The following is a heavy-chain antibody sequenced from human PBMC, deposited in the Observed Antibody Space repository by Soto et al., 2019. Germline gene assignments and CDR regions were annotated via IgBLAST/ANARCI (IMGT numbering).Heavy chain of an antibody. Sequence: ASVKVSCKASGYTFTSYYMHWVRQAPAQGPEWMGWINPNSGSTDYAQKFQGRVTMTRNTSISTAYMELSSLRSEDTAVYYCARAHYYYYMDVWGKGTTVTVSS. CDR2: INPNSGST. CDR3: ARAHYYYYMDV. V-gene: IGHV1-2*02. J-gene: IGHJ6*03. CDR1: GYTFTSYY.